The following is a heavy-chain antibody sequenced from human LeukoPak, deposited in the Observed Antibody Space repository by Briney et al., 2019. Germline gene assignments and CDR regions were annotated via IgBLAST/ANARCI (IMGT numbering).Heavy chain of an antibody. CDR2: INWNGGST. V-gene: IGHV3-20*04. Sequence: GSLRLSCAASGFTFSSYAMTWVRQPPGKGLEWVSGINWNGGSTGYADSVKGRFTISRDNAKNSLYLQMNSLRAEDTALYYCARDLYNWFDPWGQGTLVTVSS. CDR1: GFTFSSYA. J-gene: IGHJ5*02. CDR3: ARDLYNWFDP.